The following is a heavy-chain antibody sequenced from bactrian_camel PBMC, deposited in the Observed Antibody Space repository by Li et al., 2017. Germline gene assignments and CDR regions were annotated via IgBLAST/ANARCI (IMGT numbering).Heavy chain of an antibody. Sequence: LVESGGGSVQAGGSLKLSCTTSGVTFDESDMGWYRQVPGDECEMVSSISSVRNTYYSGAVKGRFTITHDNADKTVYLQMNNLDPEDTGMYYCAAPGGQISPCLYGKWGQGTQVTVS. J-gene: IGHJ4*01. V-gene: IGHV3S66*01. CDR1: GVTFDESD. CDR3: AAPGGQISPCLYGK. CDR2: ISSVRNT. D-gene: IGHD7*01.